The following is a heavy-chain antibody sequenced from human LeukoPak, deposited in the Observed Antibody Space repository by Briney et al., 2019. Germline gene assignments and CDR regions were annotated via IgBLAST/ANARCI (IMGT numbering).Heavy chain of an antibody. Sequence: SETLSLTCNVSGGSVSSSNHHWAWIRQSPGMGLEWLGTFFSTGRTSQNPVPSLKGRVTLSADTSRNQFSLQLRSLAAADTGIFYCAGIPGPSTSWYHFDNWGQGSLVTVSS. J-gene: IGHJ4*02. CDR2: FFSTGRT. CDR3: AGIPGPSTSWYHFDN. V-gene: IGHV4-39*01. D-gene: IGHD6-13*01. CDR1: GGSVSSSNHH.